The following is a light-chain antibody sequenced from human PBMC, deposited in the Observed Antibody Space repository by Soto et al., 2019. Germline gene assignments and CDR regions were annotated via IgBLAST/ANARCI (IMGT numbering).Light chain of an antibody. CDR3: QSYDRSLSGTV. CDR2: GGS. Sequence: QSVLTQPPSVSGAPGQRVTIPCTGSSSNIGAGYDVHWYQHQPGTAPKLLIYGGSSRPSGVPDRFSGSKSGTSASLAITGLQAEDEADYYCQSYDRSLSGTVFGTGTKVTVL. CDR1: SSNIGAGYD. V-gene: IGLV1-40*01. J-gene: IGLJ1*01.